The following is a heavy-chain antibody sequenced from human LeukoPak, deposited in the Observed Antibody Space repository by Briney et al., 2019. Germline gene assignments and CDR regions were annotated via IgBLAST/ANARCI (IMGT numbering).Heavy chain of an antibody. D-gene: IGHD2-15*01. CDR3: ARDFTGLLPPSYYFDY. CDR1: GYSFTSYG. V-gene: IGHV1-2*02. CDR2: IDPNSGGT. Sequence: ASVKVSCKASGYSFTSYGITWVRQAPGQGLEWMGWIDPNSGGTNFAQKFQGRVTMTRDTSISTAYMELSRLRSDDTALYYCARDFTGLLPPSYYFDYWGQGTLVTVSS. J-gene: IGHJ4*02.